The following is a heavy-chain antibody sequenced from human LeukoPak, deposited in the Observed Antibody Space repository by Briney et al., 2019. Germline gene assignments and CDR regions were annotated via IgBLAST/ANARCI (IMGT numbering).Heavy chain of an antibody. CDR2: ITGSGGNT. J-gene: IGHJ4*02. D-gene: IGHD3-9*01. CDR3: AKWGDYDVLTGYYVSDY. V-gene: IGHV3-23*01. Sequence: GGSLRLSCVASGFTFSNYAMSWVRHAPGKGLEWVSAITGSGGNTYYADSVKGWFTISRDNSKNTVFLQMNSLRAEDTAVYYCAKWGDYDVLTGYYVSDYWGQGTLVTVSS. CDR1: GFTFSNYA.